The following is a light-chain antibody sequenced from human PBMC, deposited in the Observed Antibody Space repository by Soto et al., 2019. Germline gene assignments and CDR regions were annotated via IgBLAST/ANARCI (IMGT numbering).Light chain of an antibody. J-gene: IGLJ2*01. V-gene: IGLV2-14*03. CDR1: SSHVGGYNY. CDR3: SSYTSGSTLV. Sequence: QSALTQPASVSGSPGQSITISCTGTSSHVGGYNYVSWYQHHPGKAPKLTIYDVSNRPSGVSNRFSGSKSGDTASLTISGLQAEDEADYYCSSYTSGSTLVFGGGTQLTVL. CDR2: DVS.